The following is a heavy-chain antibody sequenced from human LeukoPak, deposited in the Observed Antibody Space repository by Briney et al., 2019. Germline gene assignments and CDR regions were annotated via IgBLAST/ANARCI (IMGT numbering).Heavy chain of an antibody. J-gene: IGHJ5*02. D-gene: IGHD3-10*01. Sequence: GGSLRLSCAASGFTFSSYSMNWVRQAPGKGLEWVSYISSSRSTIYYADSVKGRFTISRDNAKNSLYLQMNSLRAEDTAVYYCARGRLVSRREYNWFDPWGQGTLVTVSS. CDR1: GFTFSSYS. CDR3: ARGRLVSRREYNWFDP. CDR2: ISSSRSTI. V-gene: IGHV3-48*01.